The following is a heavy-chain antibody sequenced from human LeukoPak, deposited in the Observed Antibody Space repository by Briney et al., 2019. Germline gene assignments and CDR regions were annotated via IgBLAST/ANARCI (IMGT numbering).Heavy chain of an antibody. J-gene: IGHJ6*04. CDR1: GFTFSSYE. V-gene: IGHV3-48*03. CDR3: AELGITMIGGV. Sequence: QPGGSLRLSCAASGFTFSSYEMNWVRQAPGKGLEWVSYISSSGSTIYYADSVRGRFTISRDNAKNSLYLQMNSLRAEDTAVYYCAELGITMIGGVWGKGTTVTISS. CDR2: ISSSGSTI. D-gene: IGHD3-10*02.